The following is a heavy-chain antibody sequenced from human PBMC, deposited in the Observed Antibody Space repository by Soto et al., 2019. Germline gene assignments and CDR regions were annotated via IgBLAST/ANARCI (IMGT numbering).Heavy chain of an antibody. V-gene: IGHV3-23*01. CDR1: GFTFSSYA. Sequence: PGGSLRLSCEGSGFTFSSYAMSWVRQAPGKGLEWVSAISGSGGSTYYADSVKGRFTISRDNSKNTLYLQMNSLRAEDTAVYYCAKDLSPGYSYGPGSYGMDVWGQGTTVTVSS. J-gene: IGHJ6*02. CDR3: AKDLSPGYSYGPGSYGMDV. CDR2: ISGSGGST. D-gene: IGHD5-18*01.